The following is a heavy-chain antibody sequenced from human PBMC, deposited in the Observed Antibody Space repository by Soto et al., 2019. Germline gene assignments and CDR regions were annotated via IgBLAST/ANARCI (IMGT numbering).Heavy chain of an antibody. J-gene: IGHJ4*02. CDR2: IYYSGST. CDR3: ARRWVGVSSFDY. CDR1: GGSISSYY. Sequence: SETLSLTCTVSGGSISSYYWSWIRQPPGKGLEWIGYIYYSGSTNYNPALKSRVTISVDTSKNQFSLKLSSVTAADTAVYYCARRWVGVSSFDYWGQGTLVTVSS. D-gene: IGHD1-26*01. V-gene: IGHV4-59*01.